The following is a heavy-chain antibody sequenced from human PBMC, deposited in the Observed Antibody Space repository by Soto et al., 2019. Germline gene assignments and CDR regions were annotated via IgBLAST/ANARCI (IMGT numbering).Heavy chain of an antibody. CDR3: AAGYCTNGVCYPRNYYYYMDV. CDR2: IYYSGST. D-gene: IGHD2-8*01. V-gene: IGHV4-31*03. Sequence: QVQLQESGPGLVKPSQTLSLTCTVSGGSISSGGYYWSWIRQHPGKGLEWIGYIYYSGSTYYNPSLKSRVTISVDTSKNQFSLKLSSVTAADTAVYYCAAGYCTNGVCYPRNYYYYMDVWGKGTTVTVSS. CDR1: GGSISSGGYY. J-gene: IGHJ6*03.